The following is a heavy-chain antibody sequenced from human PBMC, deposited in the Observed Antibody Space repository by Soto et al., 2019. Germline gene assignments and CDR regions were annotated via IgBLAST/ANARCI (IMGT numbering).Heavy chain of an antibody. CDR2: IYYTGST. V-gene: IGHV4-59*01. Sequence: SETLSLTCTVSGRPITCDYWGWIRQPPGKALENIGHIYYTGSTRYNPSLTSRVTISLDTSREQFSLKLTSVTAADTAVYYCARGRXCTSTSCFGFPSIWFDPWGPGTLVTVSS. D-gene: IGHD2-2*01. J-gene: IGHJ5*02. CDR1: GRPITCDY. CDR3: ARGRXCTSTSCFGFPSIWFDP.